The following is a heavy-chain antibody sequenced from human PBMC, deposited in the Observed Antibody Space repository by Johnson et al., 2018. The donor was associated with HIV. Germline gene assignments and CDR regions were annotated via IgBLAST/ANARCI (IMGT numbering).Heavy chain of an antibody. CDR3: ARDSSSWSEDAFDI. J-gene: IGHJ3*02. CDR1: GFTFSSYW. CDR2: IQQDGSEK. D-gene: IGHD6-13*01. V-gene: IGHV3-7*04. Sequence: EVQVVESGGGLVQPGGSLRLSCAASGFTFSSYWMSWVRQAPGKGLEWVANIQQDGSEKYYVDSVKGRFTISRDNAKNSLYLQMNSLRAEDTAVYYCARDSSSWSEDAFDIWGQGTLVTVSS.